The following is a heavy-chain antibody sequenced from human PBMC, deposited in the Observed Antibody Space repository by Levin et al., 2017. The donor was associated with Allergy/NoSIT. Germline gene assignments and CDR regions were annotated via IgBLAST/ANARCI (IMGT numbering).Heavy chain of an antibody. Sequence: GGSLRLSCAASGFTFRRYTIHWVRQRPGKGLEWVSLIQGDGSNKYYADSVRGRFTISRDNSRNSLSLQMNDLTSDDTALYFCDKEKDTIYFDYWSQGGLVTVSS. CDR1: GFTFRRYT. J-gene: IGHJ4*02. CDR3: DKEKDTIYFDY. D-gene: IGHD3-10*01. CDR2: IQGDGSNK. V-gene: IGHV3-43*01.